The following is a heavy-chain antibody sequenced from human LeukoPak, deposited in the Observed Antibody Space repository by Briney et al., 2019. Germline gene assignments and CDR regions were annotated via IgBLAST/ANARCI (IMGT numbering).Heavy chain of an antibody. CDR3: ARVWTYGSLDFDY. CDR2: INPNSGGT. V-gene: IGHV1-2*02. Sequence: GASVKVSCKASGYTFASYYMHWVRQAPGQGLECMGWINPNSGGTKYARKFQGRVTMTRDTSISTAYMEVSRLRDDDTAFYYCARVWTYGSLDFDYWGQGTLVTVSS. CDR1: GYTFASYY. D-gene: IGHD3-10*01. J-gene: IGHJ4*02.